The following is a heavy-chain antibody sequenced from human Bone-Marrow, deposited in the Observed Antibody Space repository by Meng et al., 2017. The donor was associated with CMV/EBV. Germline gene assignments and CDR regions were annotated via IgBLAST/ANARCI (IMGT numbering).Heavy chain of an antibody. Sequence: GESLKISCAASGFTFSSYAMSWVRQAPGKGLEWVSYISSSSSTIYYADSVKGRFTISRDNAKNSLYLQMNSLRAEDTAVYYCARDSTIVGVKGYYYGMDVWGRGTTVTVYS. J-gene: IGHJ6*01. CDR3: ARDSTIVGVKGYYYGMDV. CDR2: ISSSSSTI. CDR1: GFTFSSYA. D-gene: IGHD1-26*01. V-gene: IGHV3-48*04.